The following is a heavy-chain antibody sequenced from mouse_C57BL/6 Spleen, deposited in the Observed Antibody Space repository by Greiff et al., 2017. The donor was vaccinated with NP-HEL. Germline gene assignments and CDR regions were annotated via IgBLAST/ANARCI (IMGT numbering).Heavy chain of an antibody. CDR3: ARHYSNYSYAMDY. J-gene: IGHJ4*01. CDR1: GFTFSDYG. D-gene: IGHD2-5*01. V-gene: IGHV5-17*01. Sequence: EVQVVESGGGLVKPGGSLKLSCAASGFTFSDYGMHWVRQAPEKGLEWVAYISSGSSTIYYADTVKGRFTISRDNAKNTLFLQMTSLRSEDTAMYYCARHYSNYSYAMDYWGQGTSVTVSS. CDR2: ISSGSSTI.